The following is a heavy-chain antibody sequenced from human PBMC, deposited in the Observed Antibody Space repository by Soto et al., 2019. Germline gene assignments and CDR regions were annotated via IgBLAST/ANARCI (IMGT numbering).Heavy chain of an antibody. D-gene: IGHD2-21*01. Sequence: EVQLLESGGTLVQPGESLRLSCEVSGFSFSSFAMNWVRQAPGEGLEWVSSIRGTATSYADSVKGRFTISRDNSKYTVYVQMNTLRGEDTAVYYCANCAVLMTTSGGWCKWFDPWGQGTLVIVSS. J-gene: IGHJ5*02. CDR1: GFSFSSFA. CDR3: ANCAVLMTTSGGWCKWFDP. CDR2: IRGTAT. V-gene: IGHV3-23*01.